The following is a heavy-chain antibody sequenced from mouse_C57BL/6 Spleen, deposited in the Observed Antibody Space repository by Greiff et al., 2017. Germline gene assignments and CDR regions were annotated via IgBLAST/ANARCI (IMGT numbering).Heavy chain of an antibody. V-gene: IGHV1-80*01. CDR1: GYAFSSYW. CDR3: ARSGSTMVTTTWCAY. D-gene: IGHD2-2*01. CDR2: IYPGDGDT. Sequence: QVQLQQSGAELVKPGASVKISCKASGYAFSSYWLNWVKQRPGKGLEWIGQIYPGDGDTNYHGKFKGTATLTADKSSSTAYMQRSSLTSEDSAVYFCARSGSTMVTTTWCAYWGQGTLVTVSA. J-gene: IGHJ3*01.